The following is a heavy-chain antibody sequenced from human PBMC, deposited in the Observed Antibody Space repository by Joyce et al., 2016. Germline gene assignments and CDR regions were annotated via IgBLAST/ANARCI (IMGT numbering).Heavy chain of an antibody. CDR3: ARETIVTGTSYMDF. J-gene: IGHJ4*02. D-gene: IGHD1-20*01. CDR2: VISAFSTA. CDR1: GGTFTDHA. Sequence: QVQLVQSGAEVKKPGTSVRVSCKASGGTFTDHAINWMRQAPGQGLEWVGGVISAFSTATYAQKFQGRVTSTADVSTSTAYMEMNSLTSNDTAVFYCARETIVTGTSYMDFWGQGTLVIVSS. V-gene: IGHV1-69*01.